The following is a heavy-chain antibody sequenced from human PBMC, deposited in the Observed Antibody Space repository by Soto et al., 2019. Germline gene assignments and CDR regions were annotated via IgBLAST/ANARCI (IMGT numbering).Heavy chain of an antibody. CDR3: ARGVAAAGTDWFDP. V-gene: IGHV1-8*01. J-gene: IGHJ5*02. D-gene: IGHD6-13*01. CDR2: MNPYSGDT. Sequence: QVPLVQSGAEVKKPGASVKVSCKASGYTFTSDDINGVRQATGQGLEWMGWMNPYSGDTGYAQKFQGRVTMTRDTSISTAYMELSSLSSEDTAVYYCARGVAAAGTDWFDPWGQGPLVTVSS. CDR1: GYTFTSDD.